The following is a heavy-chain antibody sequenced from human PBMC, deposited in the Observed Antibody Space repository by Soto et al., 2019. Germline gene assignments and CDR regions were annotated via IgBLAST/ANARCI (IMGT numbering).Heavy chain of an antibody. Sequence: LSLTCTVSGDSIRSSYWSWVRQPPGKGLEWIGYVHYSGATNSNPSLKSRVTISADTSKNQFSLKVVSVTPSDTAVYFCARDLSGGSSWYEFDSWGPGILVTVSS. CDR3: ARDLSGGSSWYEFDS. D-gene: IGHD6-13*01. CDR2: VHYSGAT. J-gene: IGHJ4*02. CDR1: GDSIRSSY. V-gene: IGHV4-59*01.